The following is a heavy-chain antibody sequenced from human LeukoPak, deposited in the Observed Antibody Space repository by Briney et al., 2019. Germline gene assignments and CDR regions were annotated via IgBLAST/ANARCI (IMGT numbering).Heavy chain of an antibody. CDR3: ARVLCSSTSCRTLSAPMDV. Sequence: PGGSLRLSCAASGFTFSTYTMHWVRQAPGKGLEWVAVIWYDGSNKYYADSVKGRFTISRDNSKNTLYLQMNSLRAEDTAVYYCARVLCSSTSCRTLSAPMDVWGTGTTVTVSS. D-gene: IGHD2-2*01. J-gene: IGHJ6*03. CDR2: IWYDGSNK. V-gene: IGHV3-33*08. CDR1: GFTFSTYT.